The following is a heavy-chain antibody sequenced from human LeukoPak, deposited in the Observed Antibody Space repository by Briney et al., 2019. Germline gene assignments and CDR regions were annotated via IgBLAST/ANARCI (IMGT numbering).Heavy chain of an antibody. CDR3: ARGPYYDSWSGAGY. CDR1: GGSISSGGYY. V-gene: IGHV4-31*03. CDR2: IYYSGST. D-gene: IGHD3-3*01. Sequence: SETLSLTCTVSGGSISSGGYYWSWIRQHPGKGLEWIGYIYYSGSTYYNPSLKSRVTISVDTSKNQFSLKLSSVTAADTAVYYCARGPYYDSWSGAGYWGQGTLVTVSS. J-gene: IGHJ4*02.